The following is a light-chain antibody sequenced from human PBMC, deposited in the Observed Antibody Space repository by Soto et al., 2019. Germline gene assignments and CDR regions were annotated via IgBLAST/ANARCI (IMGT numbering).Light chain of an antibody. CDR3: QQYNDSFPYT. J-gene: IGKJ2*01. Sequence: DIQMTQSPSSLSASVGDRVTITCRASQGIRNDLGWYQQKPGKAPKRLIYAASSLQSGVPSRFSGSRSGTEFTLTVSSLQPDDFATYYCQQYNDSFPYTFGQGTKVDI. CDR2: AAS. V-gene: IGKV1-17*01. CDR1: QGIRND.